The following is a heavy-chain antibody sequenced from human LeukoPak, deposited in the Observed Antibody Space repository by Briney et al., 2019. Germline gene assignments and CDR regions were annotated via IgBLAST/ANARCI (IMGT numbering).Heavy chain of an antibody. CDR2: MYYNDLT. Sequence: PWETLSLTCTLSGGYITRKTYYGASIRQPPGEGLEWFGYMYYNDLTHYPPSLKNQLTISVDASTNQFSLKLTCVAAADTAVYYLARTPPPDFYDSSGYYYEGGDYWGEGSMVTVSS. D-gene: IGHD3-22*01. J-gene: IGHJ4*02. V-gene: IGHV4-39*01. CDR3: ARTPPPDFYDSSGYYYEGGDY. CDR1: GGYITRKTYY.